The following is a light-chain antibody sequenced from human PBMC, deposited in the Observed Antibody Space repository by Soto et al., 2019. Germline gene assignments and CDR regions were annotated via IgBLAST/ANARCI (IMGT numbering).Light chain of an antibody. CDR2: GAS. CDR1: QSVSSSY. J-gene: IGKJ4*01. Sequence: EIVLTHSPGTLSLPPGERATLSCRASQSVSSSYLAWYQQKPGQAPRLLIYGASSRATGIPDRFSGSGSGTDFTLTISRLEPEDFAVYYCQQYGSSPLTFGGGTKV. CDR3: QQYGSSPLT. V-gene: IGKV3-20*01.